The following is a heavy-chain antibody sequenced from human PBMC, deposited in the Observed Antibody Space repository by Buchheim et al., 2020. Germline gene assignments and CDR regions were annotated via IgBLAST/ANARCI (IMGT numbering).Heavy chain of an antibody. Sequence: EVQLVESGGVLVQPGGSLRLSCAASGFTFTSYWMHWVRQAPGKGLVWVSRINSDGSSTDYADSVKGRFTISRHNAKNTLYPRMNSLRAEDTAMYYCARVVLRMSGLEFDYWGQGTL. V-gene: IGHV3-74*01. CDR2: INSDGSST. CDR3: ARVVLRMSGLEFDY. D-gene: IGHD3-3*01. CDR1: GFTFTSYW. J-gene: IGHJ4*02.